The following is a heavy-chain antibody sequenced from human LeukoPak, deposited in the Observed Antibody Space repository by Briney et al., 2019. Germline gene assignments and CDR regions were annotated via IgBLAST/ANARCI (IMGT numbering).Heavy chain of an antibody. CDR1: GFTLSTYA. J-gene: IGHJ6*03. CDR2: ISGIEGNT. Sequence: GGSLRLSCAASGFTLSTYAMGWVRQAPGKGLEWVSAISGIEGNTYYADSVKGRFTISRDNSKNTLYLQMNSLRAEDTAVYYCAREGPNYYYYYMDVWGKGTTVTVSS. CDR3: AREGPNYYYYYMDV. V-gene: IGHV3-23*01.